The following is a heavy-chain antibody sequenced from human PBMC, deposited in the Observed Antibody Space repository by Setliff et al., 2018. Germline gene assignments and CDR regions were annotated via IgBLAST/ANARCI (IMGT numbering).Heavy chain of an antibody. Sequence: ASVKVSCKASGYSFTNYDINWVRQATGQGLEWMGWINPNSGNTDYAQKFQGRVTMTTNTSISTAYMELSSLRSEDTAVYYCARTRGLDVWGQGTTVTVSS. J-gene: IGHJ6*02. CDR1: GYSFTNYD. V-gene: IGHV1-8*02. CDR3: ARTRGLDV. CDR2: INPNSGNT.